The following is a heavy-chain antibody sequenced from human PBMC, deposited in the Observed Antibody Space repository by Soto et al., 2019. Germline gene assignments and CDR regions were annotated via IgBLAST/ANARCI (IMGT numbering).Heavy chain of an antibody. CDR3: AKGGGLSRRYLSNWLDS. CDR2: INDSGGTT. J-gene: IGHJ5*01. CDR1: RFTFSSYA. V-gene: IGHV3-23*01. Sequence: EVQLLESGGGLVQPGGSLRLACAASRFTFSSYAMTWVRQAPGKGLKWVSGINDSGGTTYYSSSVKGRFTSSRDNSKNTLYLQMNNLGVEDTAIYYCAKGGGLSRRYLSNWLDSWGQGTLVTVSS. D-gene: IGHD2-8*01.